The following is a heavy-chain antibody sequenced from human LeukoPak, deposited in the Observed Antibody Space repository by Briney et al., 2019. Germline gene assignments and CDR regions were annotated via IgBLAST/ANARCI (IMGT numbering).Heavy chain of an antibody. Sequence: TGGSLRLSCAASGFTFSSYAMHWVRQAPGKGLEWVAVISYDGSNKYYADSVKGRFTISRDNSKNTLYLQMNSLRAEDTAVYYCARLRGGSRFDYWGQGTLVTVSS. CDR2: ISYDGSNK. D-gene: IGHD2-15*01. CDR3: ARLRGGSRFDY. V-gene: IGHV3-30-3*01. J-gene: IGHJ4*02. CDR1: GFTFSSYA.